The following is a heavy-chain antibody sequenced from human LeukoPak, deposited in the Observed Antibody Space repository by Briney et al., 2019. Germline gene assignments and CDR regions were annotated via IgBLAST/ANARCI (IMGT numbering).Heavy chain of an antibody. CDR3: AREVYCSSTSCYTGYFQH. D-gene: IGHD2-2*02. Sequence: GGSLRLSCGASGFTFSSYWMSWVRQAPGKGLEWVANIKQDGSEKYYVDSVKGRFTISRDNAKNSLYLQMNSLRAEDTAVYYCAREVYCSSTSCYTGYFQHWGQGTLVTVSS. CDR1: GFTFSSYW. J-gene: IGHJ1*01. V-gene: IGHV3-7*01. CDR2: IKQDGSEK.